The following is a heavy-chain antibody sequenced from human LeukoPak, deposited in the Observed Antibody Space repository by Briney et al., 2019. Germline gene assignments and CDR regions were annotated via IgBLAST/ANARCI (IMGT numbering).Heavy chain of an antibody. CDR1: GGSISSSSYY. V-gene: IGHV4-39*07. Sequence: SETLSLTCIVSGGSISSSSYYWGWIRQPPGKGLEWIGSIFYSGSTYYNPSLKSRVTILLDTSKNQFSLKLSSVTAADTAVYYCARVPRSYYYYYYMDVWGKGTTVTVSS. CDR3: ARVPRSYYYYYYMDV. CDR2: IFYSGST. J-gene: IGHJ6*03.